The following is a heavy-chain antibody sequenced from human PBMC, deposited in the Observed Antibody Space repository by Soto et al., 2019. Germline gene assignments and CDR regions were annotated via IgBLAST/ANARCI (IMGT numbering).Heavy chain of an antibody. CDR2: IYYSGST. CDR1: GGSISSGGDY. CDR3: ARATPYYYYGMDV. Sequence: QVQLQESGPGLVKPSQTLSLTCTVSGGSISSGGDYWSWIRQHPGKGLEWIGYIYYSGSTYYNPSLKSRVTLSVDTSMNHFSLKLSSVTAADTAVYYCARATPYYYYGMDVWGQGTTVTVSS. J-gene: IGHJ6*02. V-gene: IGHV4-31*03. D-gene: IGHD2-15*01.